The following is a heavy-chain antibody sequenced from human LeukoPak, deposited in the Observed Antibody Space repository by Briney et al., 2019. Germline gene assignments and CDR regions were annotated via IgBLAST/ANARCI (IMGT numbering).Heavy chain of an antibody. J-gene: IGHJ4*02. Sequence: ASVKVSRKASGYTFTSYDINWVRQATGQGLEWMGWMNPNSGNTGYAQKFQGRVTMTRNTSISTAYMELSSLRSEDTAVYYCARAGTMVRGVIYYWGQGTLVTVSS. D-gene: IGHD3-10*01. CDR2: MNPNSGNT. CDR1: GYTFTSYD. CDR3: ARAGTMVRGVIYY. V-gene: IGHV1-8*01.